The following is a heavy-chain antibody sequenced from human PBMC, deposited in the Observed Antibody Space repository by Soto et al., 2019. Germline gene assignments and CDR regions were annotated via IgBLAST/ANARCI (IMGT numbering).Heavy chain of an antibody. CDR2: INHSGST. Sequence: PXDTLSLACSVDGWSFSGYYWSWSLQPPGKGLDWIGEINHSGSTNYNPSLKSRVTISVDTSKNQFSLKLSSVTAADTAVYYCARRPIKLPAMVRVYFDEWGQGPMVPVA. CDR3: ARRPIKLPAMVRVYFDE. D-gene: IGHD5-18*01. J-gene: IGHJ4*02. V-gene: IGHV4-34*01. CDR1: GWSFSGYY.